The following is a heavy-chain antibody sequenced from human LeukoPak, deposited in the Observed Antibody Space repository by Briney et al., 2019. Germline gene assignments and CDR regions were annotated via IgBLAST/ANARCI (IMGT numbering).Heavy chain of an antibody. CDR2: IWYDGSNK. Sequence: PGRSLRLSCAASGFTFSSYGMHWVRQAPGKGLEWVAVIWYDGSNKYYADSVKGRFTISRDNSKNTLYLQMNSLRAEDTAIYYCAKVESSGWFTNYYYGMDVWGQGTTVTVSS. D-gene: IGHD6-19*01. CDR3: AKVESSGWFTNYYYGMDV. CDR1: GFTFSSYG. J-gene: IGHJ6*02. V-gene: IGHV3-33*06.